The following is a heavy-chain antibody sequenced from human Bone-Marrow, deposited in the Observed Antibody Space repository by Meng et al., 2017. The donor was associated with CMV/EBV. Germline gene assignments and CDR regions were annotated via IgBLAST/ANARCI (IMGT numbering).Heavy chain of an antibody. CDR3: AGTAMVSDD. CDR1: GYSISSGYY. Sequence: SETLSLTCTVSGYSISSGYYWGWIRQPPGKGLEWIGSIYHSGSTYYNPSLKSRVAISVDTSKNQFSLKLSSVTAADTAVYYCAGTAMVSDDWGQGTLVTVSS. CDR2: IYHSGST. V-gene: IGHV4-38-2*02. J-gene: IGHJ4*02. D-gene: IGHD5-18*01.